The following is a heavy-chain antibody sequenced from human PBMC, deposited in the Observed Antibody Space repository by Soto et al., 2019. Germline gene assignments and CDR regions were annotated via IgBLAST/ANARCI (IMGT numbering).Heavy chain of an antibody. CDR3: XXXXXXXGSGXYLIPGDY. J-gene: IGHJ4*01. D-gene: IGHD3-10*01. Sequence: QVQLVQSGAEVKKPGASVKVSCKASGYTFTGYYMHWVRQAPGQGLEWMGWINPNSGGTNYAQKFQGWVTMTRDTSIXTAXXXXSXXXXXXXXXXXXXXXXXXXGSGXYLIPGDYXXXGXXVTVSX. CDR2: INPNSGGT. V-gene: IGHV1-2*04. CDR1: GYTFTGYY.